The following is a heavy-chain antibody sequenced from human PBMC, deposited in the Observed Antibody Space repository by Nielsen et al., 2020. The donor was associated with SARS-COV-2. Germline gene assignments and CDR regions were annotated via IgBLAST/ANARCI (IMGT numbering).Heavy chain of an antibody. CDR3: ARGIAVARDDAFDI. D-gene: IGHD6-19*01. Sequence: SETLSLICTVSGGSISSYYWGWIRQPPGRGLEWIGYIYYTGSTSYNPSLKSRVTISVDASKNQFSLKLTSVTAADTAVYYCARGIAVARDDAFDIWGQGTMVTVSS. V-gene: IGHV4-59*01. CDR2: IYYTGST. CDR1: GGSISSYY. J-gene: IGHJ3*02.